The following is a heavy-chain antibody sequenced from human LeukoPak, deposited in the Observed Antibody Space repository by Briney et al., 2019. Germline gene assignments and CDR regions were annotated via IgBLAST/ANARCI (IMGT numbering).Heavy chain of an antibody. CDR2: ISSSGSTI. D-gene: IGHD1-26*01. J-gene: IGHJ4*02. CDR3: ARDVSGSYDLDY. CDR1: GFTFSSYS. Sequence: PGGSLRLSCAASGFTFSSYSMNWVRQAPGKGLEWVSYISSSGSTIDYADSVKGRFTISRDNAKNSLYLQMNSLRAEDTAVYYCARDVSGSYDLDYWGQGTLVTVSS. V-gene: IGHV3-48*04.